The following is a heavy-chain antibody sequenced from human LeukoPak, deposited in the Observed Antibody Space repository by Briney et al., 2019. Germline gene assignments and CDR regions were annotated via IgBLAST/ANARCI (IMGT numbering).Heavy chain of an antibody. Sequence: SETLSLTCAVYGGSFSGCYWSWIRQPPGKGLEWIGEINHSGSTNYNPSLKSRVTISVDTSKNQFSLKLSSVTAADTAVYYCARRRTLVGATTTYYFDYWGQGTLVTVSS. CDR1: GGSFSGCY. CDR3: ARRRTLVGATTTYYFDY. V-gene: IGHV4-34*01. J-gene: IGHJ4*02. CDR2: INHSGST. D-gene: IGHD1-26*01.